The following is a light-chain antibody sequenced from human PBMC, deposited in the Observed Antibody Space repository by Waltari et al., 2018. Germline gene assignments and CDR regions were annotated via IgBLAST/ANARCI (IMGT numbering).Light chain of an antibody. CDR1: SSDVGGYNY. CDR3: YSYAGTSTWV. V-gene: IGLV2-11*01. J-gene: IGLJ3*02. CDR2: DVN. Sequence: QSALTQPRSVSGSPGQSVTISCTGTSSDVGGYNYVSWYQQHPGKAPQLMIYDVNKRPSGVPDRFPGSKSGKTASLTISGLQAENEADYYGYSYAGTSTWVFGGGTKLTVL.